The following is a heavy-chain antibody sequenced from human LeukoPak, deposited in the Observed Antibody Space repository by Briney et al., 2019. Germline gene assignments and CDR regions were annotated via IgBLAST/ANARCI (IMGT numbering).Heavy chain of an antibody. CDR1: GFTFSDYG. D-gene: IGHD2-21*01. CDR3: AKDVATVGIVDF. CDR2: ISSSSSTK. V-gene: IGHV3-48*04. J-gene: IGHJ4*02. Sequence: PGGSLRLSCEASGFTFSDYGMYWVRQAPGKGLEWVADISSSSSTKFYADSVKGRFTISRDNGKNSLYLQMLNLRTEDTAFYYCAKDVATVGIVDFWGQGTLVTVSS.